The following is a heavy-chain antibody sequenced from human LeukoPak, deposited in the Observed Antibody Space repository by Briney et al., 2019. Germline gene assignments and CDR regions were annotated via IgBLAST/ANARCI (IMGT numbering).Heavy chain of an antibody. CDR3: ARDPYYGSGSSWFDP. CDR1: GYTFTGYY. D-gene: IGHD3-10*01. V-gene: IGHV1-2*02. Sequence: GASVKVSCKASGYTFTGYYMHWVRQAPGQGLEWMGWINPNSGGTNYAQKFQGRVTMTRDTSISTAYMELSRLRSDDTAVYYCARDPYYGSGSSWFDPWGQGTLVTVSS. CDR2: INPNSGGT. J-gene: IGHJ5*02.